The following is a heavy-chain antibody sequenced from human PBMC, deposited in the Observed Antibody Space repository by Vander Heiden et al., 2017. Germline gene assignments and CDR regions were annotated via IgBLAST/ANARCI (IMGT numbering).Heavy chain of an antibody. V-gene: IGHV1-18*01. Sequence: QVHLVQSGPEVKKPGASVKVSCKASHYNFTTYGITWVRQAPGQGLEWMGWISAYNGNTIYAQKLQGRVTMTTDTSTSTAYMELRSLRSDDTAVYYCARFAMVTLGPSATAQVPHHYYYYGMDVWGQGTTVTVSS. CDR3: ARFAMVTLGPSATAQVPHHYYYYGMDV. CDR2: ISAYNGNT. CDR1: HYNFTTYG. J-gene: IGHJ6*02. D-gene: IGHD5-18*01.